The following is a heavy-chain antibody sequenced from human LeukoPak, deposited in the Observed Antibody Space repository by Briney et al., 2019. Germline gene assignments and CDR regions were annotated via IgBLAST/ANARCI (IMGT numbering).Heavy chain of an antibody. CDR1: GGSISSGSYY. Sequence: SETLSLTCTVSGGSISSGSYYWSWIRQPAGKGLEWIGRIYTSGSTNYNPSLKSRVTISVDTSKNQFSLKLSSVTAADTAVYYWGRVGAVPAPISPQTYSYYYMDVGGKGTAVTFSS. CDR2: IYTSGST. J-gene: IGHJ6*03. CDR3: GRVGAVPAPISPQTYSYYYMDV. V-gene: IGHV4-61*02. D-gene: IGHD2-2*01.